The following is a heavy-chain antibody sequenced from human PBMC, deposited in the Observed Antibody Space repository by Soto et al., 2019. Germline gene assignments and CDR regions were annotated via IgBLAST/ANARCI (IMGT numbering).Heavy chain of an antibody. CDR3: ASLLRGYSGTGDY. CDR2: IIPIFGTA. CDR1: GGTFSSSA. V-gene: IGHV1-69*12. Sequence: QVQLVQSGAEVKKPGSSVKVSCKASGGTFSSSAISWVRQAPGQGLEWMGGIIPIFGTANYAQKFQGRVTITADEFTSTAYMELSSLRSEDTAVYYCASLLRGYSGTGDYWGQGTLVTVSS. D-gene: IGHD5-12*01. J-gene: IGHJ4*02.